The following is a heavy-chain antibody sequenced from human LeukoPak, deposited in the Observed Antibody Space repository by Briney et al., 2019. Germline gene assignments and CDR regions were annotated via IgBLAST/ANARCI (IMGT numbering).Heavy chain of an antibody. Sequence: SETLSLTCAVYGGSFSGYYWSWIRQPPGKGLEWIGEINHSGSTNYNPSLKSRVTISVDTSKNQFSLKLSSVTAADTAVYYCAKRSSNYDAFYFDYWGQGTLVTVSS. V-gene: IGHV4-34*01. CDR2: INHSGST. D-gene: IGHD4-11*01. CDR3: AKRSSNYDAFYFDY. J-gene: IGHJ4*02. CDR1: GGSFSGYY.